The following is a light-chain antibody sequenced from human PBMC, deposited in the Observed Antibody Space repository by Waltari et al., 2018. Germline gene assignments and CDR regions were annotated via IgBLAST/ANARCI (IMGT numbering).Light chain of an antibody. J-gene: IGKJ4*01. CDR1: QSVSSS. CDR3: QQYSNWPLT. Sequence: EIVLTQSPATLSLSPGERATPSCSASQSVSSSLAWYQQKPGQAPRLLIYGASSRATGIPDRFSGSGSGTDFTLTISSLEPEDFAVYYCQQYSNWPLTFGGGTKVEIK. V-gene: IGKV3-15*01. CDR2: GAS.